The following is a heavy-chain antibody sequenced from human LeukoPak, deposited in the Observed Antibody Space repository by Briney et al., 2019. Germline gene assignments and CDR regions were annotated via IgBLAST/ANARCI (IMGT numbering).Heavy chain of an antibody. J-gene: IGHJ6*02. Sequence: GGSLRLSCAASGFTFSSYAMSWVRQAPGKGLEWVSAINGGSGSSTYYADSVKGRFTISRDISKNTLYLQMNSLRAEDTAVYYCAKAVGATRGYYYSGMGVWGQGTTVTVSS. CDR1: GFTFSSYA. V-gene: IGHV3-23*01. CDR2: INGGSGSST. CDR3: AKAVGATRGYYYSGMGV. D-gene: IGHD1-26*01.